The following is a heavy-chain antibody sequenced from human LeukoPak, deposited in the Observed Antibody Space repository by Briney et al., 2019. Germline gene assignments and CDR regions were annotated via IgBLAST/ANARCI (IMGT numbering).Heavy chain of an antibody. D-gene: IGHD3-3*01. V-gene: IGHV4-34*01. Sequence: SETLSLTCTVSGGSISSYYWSWIRQPPGKGLEWIGEINHSGSTNYNPSLKSRVTISVDTSKNQFSLKLSSVTAADTAVYYCARGLSVFWSGYYAYWGQGTLVTVSS. J-gene: IGHJ4*02. CDR2: INHSGST. CDR1: GGSISSYY. CDR3: ARGLSVFWSGYYAY.